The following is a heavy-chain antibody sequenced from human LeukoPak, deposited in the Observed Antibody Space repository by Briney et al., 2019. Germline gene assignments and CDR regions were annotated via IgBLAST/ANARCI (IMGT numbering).Heavy chain of an antibody. V-gene: IGHV3-48*03. J-gene: IGHJ4*02. D-gene: IGHD3-22*01. CDR1: GFTFSSYE. Sequence: PGGSLRLSCAASGFTFSSYEMNWVRQAPGKGLEWVSYISSSGSTIYYADSVKGRFTISRDNAKNSLYLQMNSLRAEDTAVYYCASLGYYYDSSGYTTTFDYWGQGTLVTVSS. CDR3: ASLGYYYDSSGYTTTFDY. CDR2: ISSSGSTI.